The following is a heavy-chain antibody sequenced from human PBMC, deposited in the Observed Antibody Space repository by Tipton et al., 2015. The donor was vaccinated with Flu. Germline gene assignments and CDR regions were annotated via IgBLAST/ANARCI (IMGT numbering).Heavy chain of an antibody. D-gene: IGHD3-10*01. Sequence: SLRLSCAASGFTFSSYGMHWVRQAPGKGLEWVAVIWYDGSNKYYADSVKGRFTISRDNSKNTLYLQMNSLRAEDTAVYYCAKPRGYGEDYFDYWGQGTLVTVSS. CDR2: IWYDGSNK. J-gene: IGHJ4*02. CDR1: GFTFSSYG. V-gene: IGHV3-33*06. CDR3: AKPRGYGEDYFDY.